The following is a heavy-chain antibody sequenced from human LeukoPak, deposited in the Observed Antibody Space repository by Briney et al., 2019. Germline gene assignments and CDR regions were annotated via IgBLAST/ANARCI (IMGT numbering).Heavy chain of an antibody. CDR3: ARGLDYDSSGYEFDY. D-gene: IGHD3-22*01. CDR1: GGSISIGGYY. V-gene: IGHV4-31*03. CDR2: IYYSGSA. J-gene: IGHJ4*02. Sequence: SQTLSLTCTVSGGSISIGGYYWSWIRQQPGRGLEWIGYIYYSGSAYYNPSLKSRITISVDTSKSQFSLKLSSVTAADTAVYYCARGLDYDSSGYEFDYWGQGTLVTVSS.